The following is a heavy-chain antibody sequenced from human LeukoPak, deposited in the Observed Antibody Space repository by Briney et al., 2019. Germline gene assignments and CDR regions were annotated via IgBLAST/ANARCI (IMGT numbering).Heavy chain of an antibody. CDR2: IYDSGYT. CDR3: ARGGYSSSSIFDY. Sequence: SETLSLTCTVSGGSISGHFWSWIRQTPGKGVEWLGFIYDSGYTDYNPSLRSRVTMSVDTPKNQFSLKLSSVTAADTAVYYCARGGYSSSSIFDYWGQGTLVTVSS. V-gene: IGHV4-59*11. J-gene: IGHJ4*02. CDR1: GGSISGHF. D-gene: IGHD6-6*01.